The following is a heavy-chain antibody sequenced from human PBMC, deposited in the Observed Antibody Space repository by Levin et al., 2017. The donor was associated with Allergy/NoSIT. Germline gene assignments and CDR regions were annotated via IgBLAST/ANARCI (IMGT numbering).Heavy chain of an antibody. CDR3: AREDGSTFDF. V-gene: IGHV4-31*03. J-gene: IGHJ4*02. Sequence: LRLSCTVSGGSISGGGYHWTWIRQHPEKGLEWIGYIYYSGSTFYNPSLKSRPMISVDTSKNQFSLNVSSVTAADTAVYYCAREDGSTFDFWGQGALVTVAS. CDR1: GGSISGGGYH. CDR2: IYYSGST. D-gene: IGHD2-2*03.